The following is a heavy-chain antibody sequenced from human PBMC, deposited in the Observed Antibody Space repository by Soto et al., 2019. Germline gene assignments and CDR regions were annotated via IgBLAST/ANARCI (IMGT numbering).Heavy chain of an antibody. Sequence: SVKVSCKASGGTFSSYAISWVRQAPGQGLEWMGGIIPIFGTANYAQKFQGRVTITADESTSTAYMELSSLRSEDTAVYYCARRGGGSSYELDPWGQGTLVTVSS. J-gene: IGHJ5*02. V-gene: IGHV1-69*13. CDR1: GGTFSSYA. CDR3: ARRGGGSSYELDP. CDR2: IIPIFGTA. D-gene: IGHD2-15*01.